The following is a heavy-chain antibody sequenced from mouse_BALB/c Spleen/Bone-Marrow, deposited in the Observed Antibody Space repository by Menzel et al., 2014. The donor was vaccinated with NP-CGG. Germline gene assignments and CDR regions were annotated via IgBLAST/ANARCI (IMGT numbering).Heavy chain of an antibody. D-gene: IGHD1-2*01. CDR1: GFNIKDTY. CDR2: IDLANGNT. Sequence: EVQLQQSGAELVKPGASVKLSCTASGFNIKDTYMHWVKQRPEQGLEWIGRIDLANGNTKYDPKFQGKATITADTSSNTAYLQLSSLTSEDTAVYYCARYYYGYYFGYWGQGTTLTVSS. V-gene: IGHV14-3*02. CDR3: ARYYYGYYFGY. J-gene: IGHJ2*01.